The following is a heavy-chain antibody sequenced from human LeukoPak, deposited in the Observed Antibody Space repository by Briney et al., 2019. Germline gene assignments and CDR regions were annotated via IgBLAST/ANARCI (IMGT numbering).Heavy chain of an antibody. J-gene: IGHJ4*02. V-gene: IGHV3-43*01. CDR3: AKDGTLGYCSGGSCGNFDY. CDR1: GFTFADYT. Sequence: GGSLRLSCAASGFTFADYTMHWVRQAPGQGLGWVSLISWDGGSTYYADSVKGRFTISRDNSKNSLYLQMNSLRTEDTALYYCAKDGTLGYCSGGSCGNFDYWGQGTLATVSS. D-gene: IGHD2-15*01. CDR2: ISWDGGST.